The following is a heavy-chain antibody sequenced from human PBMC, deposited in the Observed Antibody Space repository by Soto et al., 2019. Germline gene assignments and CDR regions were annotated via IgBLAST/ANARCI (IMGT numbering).Heavy chain of an antibody. D-gene: IGHD1-26*01. CDR1: GFTFSSYS. V-gene: IGHV3-21*01. J-gene: IGHJ6*02. Sequence: EVQLVESGGGLVKPGGSLRLSCAASGFTFSSYSMNWVRQAPGKGLEWVSSISSSSSYIYYADSVKGRFTISRDNAXXXLXXQMNSLRAEDTAVYYCAREGVQHGAGPYYYYGMDVWGQGTTVTVSS. CDR2: ISSSSSYI. CDR3: AREGVQHGAGPYYYYGMDV.